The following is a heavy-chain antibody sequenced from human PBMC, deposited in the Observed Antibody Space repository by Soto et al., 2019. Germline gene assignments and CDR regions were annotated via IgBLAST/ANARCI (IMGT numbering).Heavy chain of an antibody. CDR1: GDAMSTYY. J-gene: IGHJ5*02. Sequence: SETRSLTGIVSGDAMSTYYWGWIRQPAGKGREWIGRIYVSGSTNYNPSLKSRGTMSVDTSKNQFSLKLTSVTAANTAVYYCARAGGYEVQGNNWFDPWGQGTPVTVS. D-gene: IGHD5-12*01. CDR2: IYVSGST. CDR3: ARAGGYEVQGNNWFDP. V-gene: IGHV4-4*07.